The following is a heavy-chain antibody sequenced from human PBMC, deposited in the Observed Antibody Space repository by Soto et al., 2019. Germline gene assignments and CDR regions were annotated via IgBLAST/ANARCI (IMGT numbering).Heavy chain of an antibody. CDR3: AREGYCSGGSCYSDY. CDR1: GFTFSGQY. Sequence: QVQLVESGGGLVEPGGSLRLSCAASGFTFSGQYMTWIRQAPGKGLEWVAVIWYDGSNKYYADSVKGRFTISRDNSKNTLYLQMNSLRAEDTAVYYCAREGYCSGGSCYSDYWGQGTLVTVSS. CDR2: IWYDGSNK. J-gene: IGHJ4*02. V-gene: IGHV3-33*08. D-gene: IGHD2-15*01.